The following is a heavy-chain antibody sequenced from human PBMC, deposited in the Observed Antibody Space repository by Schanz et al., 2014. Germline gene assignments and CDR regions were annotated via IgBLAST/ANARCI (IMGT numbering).Heavy chain of an antibody. CDR2: ISGSGETT. V-gene: IGHV3-23*04. Sequence: EVQLVESGGGLVQPGGSLRLSCGASGFTFSSYAMSWVRQAPGKGLEWVSAISGSGETTYYADSVKGRFTISRDNSKNTLYLQMNSLRAEDTAVYYCAKGLMVRGVLWDYWGQGTLVTVSS. CDR3: AKGLMVRGVLWDY. CDR1: GFTFSSYA. D-gene: IGHD3-10*01. J-gene: IGHJ4*02.